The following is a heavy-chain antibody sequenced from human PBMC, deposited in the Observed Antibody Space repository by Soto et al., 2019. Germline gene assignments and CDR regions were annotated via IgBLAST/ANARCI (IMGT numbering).Heavy chain of an antibody. J-gene: IGHJ4*02. CDR1: GFTFSSYW. Sequence: GGSLRLSCAASGFTFSSYWMSWVRQAPGKGLEWVANIKQDGFEKYYVDSVKGRFTISRDNAKNSLYLQMNSLRAEDTAVYYCARVLLWFGEPLDYWGQGTLVTVSS. CDR2: IKQDGFEK. D-gene: IGHD3-10*01. CDR3: ARVLLWFGEPLDY. V-gene: IGHV3-7*02.